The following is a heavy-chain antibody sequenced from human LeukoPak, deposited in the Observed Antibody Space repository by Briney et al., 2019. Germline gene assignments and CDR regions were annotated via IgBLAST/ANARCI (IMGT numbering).Heavy chain of an antibody. D-gene: IGHD3-22*01. CDR2: IYTSGST. CDR1: GGSISSGSYY. V-gene: IGHV4-61*02. Sequence: SQTLSLTCTVSGGSISSGSYYWSRIRQPAGKGLEWIGRIYTSGSTNYNPSLKSRVTISVDTSKNQFSLKLSSVTAADTAVYYCAKGAYDSSGNDAFDIWGQGTMVTVSS. CDR3: AKGAYDSSGNDAFDI. J-gene: IGHJ3*02.